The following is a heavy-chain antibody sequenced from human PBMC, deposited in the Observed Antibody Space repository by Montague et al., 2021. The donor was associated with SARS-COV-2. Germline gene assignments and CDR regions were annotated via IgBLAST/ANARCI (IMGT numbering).Heavy chain of an antibody. D-gene: IGHD2-21*02. CDR3: ARIFCGGDCDGSGVFDI. CDR1: GYPIDSGGYF. J-gene: IGHJ3*02. CDR2: IYYSGSA. Sequence: TLSLTCTVSGYPIDSGGYFWSWIRQHPGKGLEWIGFIYYSGSADYNPSLESRVSISVDRSKNRFSLKLSSVTAADTAVYYCARIFCGGDCDGSGVFDIWGQGTMVTVSS. V-gene: IGHV4-31*03.